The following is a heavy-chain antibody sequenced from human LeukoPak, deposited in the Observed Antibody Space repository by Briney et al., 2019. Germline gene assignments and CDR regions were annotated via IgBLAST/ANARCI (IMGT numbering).Heavy chain of an antibody. J-gene: IGHJ4*02. V-gene: IGHV3-48*04. CDR2: ISSTSATI. CDR3: ARDSAAIVPAAIDY. CDR1: GFIFSSFT. D-gene: IGHD2-2*02. Sequence: GGSLRLSCSAAGFIFSSFTMNWVRQAPGKGLEWVSYISSTSATIYYADSVKGRFTTSRDNARNSLYLQMNSLRAEDTAVYYCARDSAAIVPAAIDYWGQGTLVTVSS.